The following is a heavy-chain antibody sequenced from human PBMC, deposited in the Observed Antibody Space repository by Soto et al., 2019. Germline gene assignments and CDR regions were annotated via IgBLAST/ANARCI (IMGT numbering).Heavy chain of an antibody. J-gene: IGHJ6*02. CDR1: GFTFSSYS. CDR2: ISYDGSNK. Sequence: SLRLSCAASGFTFSSYSMNWIRQAPGAGLEWVAVISYDGSNKYYADSVKGRFTISRDNSKNTLYLQMNSLRAEDTAVYYCARGRIGYCSSTSCSLYYYYYGMDVWGQGTTVTVSS. CDR3: ARGRIGYCSSTSCSLYYYYYGMDV. D-gene: IGHD2-2*01. V-gene: IGHV3-30*03.